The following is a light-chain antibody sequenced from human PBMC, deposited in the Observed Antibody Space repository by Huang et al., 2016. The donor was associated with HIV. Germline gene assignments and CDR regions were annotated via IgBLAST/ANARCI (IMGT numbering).Light chain of an antibody. CDR3: QQYGTSPPSLT. V-gene: IGKV3-20*01. J-gene: IGKJ4*01. CDR2: GTS. CDR1: QGVSGTY. Sequence: EIVLTQSPGTLSLSPGGRATLSCRASQGVSGTYLAWYQQKPGQAPRPLIYGTSIRATGIPDRCSGSGSATDFTLTISRLEPEDFAVYYCQQYGTSPPSLTFGGGTKVEIK.